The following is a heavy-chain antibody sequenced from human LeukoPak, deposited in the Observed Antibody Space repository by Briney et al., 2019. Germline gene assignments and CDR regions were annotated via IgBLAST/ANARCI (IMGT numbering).Heavy chain of an antibody. CDR3: ARSITIFGVISRNAFDI. D-gene: IGHD3-3*01. V-gene: IGHV1-69*13. J-gene: IGHJ3*02. CDR2: IIPIFGTT. Sequence: SVKVSCKASGGTFSSYAISWVRQAPGQGLEWMGVIIPIFGTTNYAPKFQGRVTITADESTSTAYMELSSLRSEDTAVYYCARSITIFGVISRNAFDIWGQGTMVTVSS. CDR1: GGTFSSYA.